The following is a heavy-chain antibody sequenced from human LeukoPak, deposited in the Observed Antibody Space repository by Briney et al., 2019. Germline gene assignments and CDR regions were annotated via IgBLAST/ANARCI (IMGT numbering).Heavy chain of an antibody. CDR2: ISEDGTGT. CDR3: SPIFYAPDY. J-gene: IGHJ4*02. CDR1: GLALSTTW. V-gene: IGHV3-74*01. D-gene: IGHD5/OR15-5a*01. Sequence: GGSLRLSCEASGLALSTTWIHWVRQAPGRGLMWVSRISEDGTGTSYADCVKGRFTISRDNARDTLYLQMNSLRVEDTAVYYCSPIFYAPDYWGQGTQVTVSS.